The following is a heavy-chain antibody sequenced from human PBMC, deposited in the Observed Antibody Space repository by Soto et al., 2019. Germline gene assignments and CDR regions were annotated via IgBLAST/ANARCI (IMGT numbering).Heavy chain of an antibody. CDR1: VGSISSYY. Sequence: SETLSLTCTVSVGSISSYYWSWIRQPPGKGLEWIGYIYYSGSTNYNPSLKSRVTISVDTSKNQFSLKLSSVTAADTAVYYCARGHYDFWSGYQNNYMDVWGKGTTVTVSS. J-gene: IGHJ6*03. CDR3: ARGHYDFWSGYQNNYMDV. V-gene: IGHV4-59*01. CDR2: IYYSGST. D-gene: IGHD3-3*01.